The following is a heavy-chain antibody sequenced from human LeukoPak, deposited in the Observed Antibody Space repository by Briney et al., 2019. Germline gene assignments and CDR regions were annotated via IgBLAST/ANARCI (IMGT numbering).Heavy chain of an antibody. D-gene: IGHD2-2*01. CDR2: IRNDGSMK. J-gene: IGHJ5*02. Sequence: GGSLRLSCAASGFIFSNYGMHWVRQTPAKGLEWVAFIRNDGSMKYYADSVKGRFTISRDNSKNTLYLQMNNLRTEDMAVYYCAKSDIIVVSDAKGNWFDPWGQGTLVTVSS. CDR3: AKSDIIVVSDAKGNWFDP. CDR1: GFIFSNYG. V-gene: IGHV3-30*02.